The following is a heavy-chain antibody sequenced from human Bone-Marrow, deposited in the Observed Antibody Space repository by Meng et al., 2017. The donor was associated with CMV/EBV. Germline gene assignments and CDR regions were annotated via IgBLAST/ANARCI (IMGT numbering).Heavy chain of an antibody. Sequence: GGSLRLSCAASGFTFSSYDMHWVRQATGKGLEWVSAIGTAGDTYYPGSVKGRFTISRENAKNSLYLQMNSLRAGDTAVYYCARVGPLYSSGWYFGKDYYGMDVWGQGTTVTFSS. J-gene: IGHJ6*02. V-gene: IGHV3-13*01. CDR1: GFTFSSYD. CDR3: ARVGPLYSSGWYFGKDYYGMDV. D-gene: IGHD6-19*01. CDR2: IGTAGDT.